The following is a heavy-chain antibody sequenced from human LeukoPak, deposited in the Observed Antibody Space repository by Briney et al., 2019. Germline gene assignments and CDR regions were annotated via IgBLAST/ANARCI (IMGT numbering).Heavy chain of an antibody. V-gene: IGHV4-4*07. CDR2: IYNSGST. CDR3: ARGGGWGDLHNQYYFDY. D-gene: IGHD1-14*01. Sequence: SETLSLTXTVSGGSISNYFWSWIRQPAGKGLEWIGRIYNSGSTNYNPSLKSRLTMSIDTSKNQFSLKLNSVTAADTAMYYCARGGGWGDLHNQYYFDYWGQGTLVTVSS. J-gene: IGHJ4*02. CDR1: GGSISNYF.